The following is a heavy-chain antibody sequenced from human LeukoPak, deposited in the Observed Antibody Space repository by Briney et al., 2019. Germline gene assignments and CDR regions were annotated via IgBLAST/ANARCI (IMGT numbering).Heavy chain of an antibody. CDR2: ISDSSTTI. D-gene: IGHD2-2*02. J-gene: IGHJ4*02. CDR1: GFILSDYN. V-gene: IGHV3-48*01. CDR3: ARAYTGYNFDY. Sequence: VGSLRLSCAASGFILSDYNMNWVRQAPGKGLEWISYISDSSTTIFYADSVKGRFTISGDNAKNSLFLQMNSLRAEDTAVYYCARAYTGYNFDYWGQGTLVTVSS.